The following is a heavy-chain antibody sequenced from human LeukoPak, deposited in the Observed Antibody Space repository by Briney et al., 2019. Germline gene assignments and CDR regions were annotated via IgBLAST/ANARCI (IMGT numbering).Heavy chain of an antibody. V-gene: IGHV3-21*01. CDR1: GFTFSSYS. Sequence: KSGGSLRLSCAASGFTFSSYSMNWVRQAPGKGLEWVSSISSSSSYIYYADSVKGRFTISRDNAKNSLYLQRNSLRAEDTAVYYCASPRDGYNYRWDYWGQGTLVTVSS. J-gene: IGHJ4*02. D-gene: IGHD5-24*01. CDR3: ASPRDGYNYRWDY. CDR2: ISSSSSYI.